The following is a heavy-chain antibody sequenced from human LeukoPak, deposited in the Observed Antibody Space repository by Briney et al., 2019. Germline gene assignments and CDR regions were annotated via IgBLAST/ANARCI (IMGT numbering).Heavy chain of an antibody. CDR1: GYTFTDYF. CDR3: ARAYEYGWFDP. V-gene: IGHV1-2*02. Sequence: ASVRVSCKASGYTFTDYFLHWLRQAPGQGLEWMGWINPKTGATNYAQSFQGRVTMTRDTSITTGNMELNRLTSDDTAVYYCARAYEYGWFDPWGQGTLVTVSS. J-gene: IGHJ5*02. D-gene: IGHD3-16*01. CDR2: INPKTGAT.